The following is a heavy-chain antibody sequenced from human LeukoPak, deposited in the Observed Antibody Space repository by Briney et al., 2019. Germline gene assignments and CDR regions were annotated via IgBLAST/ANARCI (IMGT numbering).Heavy chain of an antibody. J-gene: IGHJ4*02. D-gene: IGHD3-10*01. Sequence: GGSLRLSCAASGFTFSSYGMHWVRQAPGKGLEWVSVIYSGGSTYYADSVKGRFTISRDNSKNTLYLQMNSLRAEDTAVYYCVWFGLDYWGQGTLVTVSS. CDR3: VWFGLDY. V-gene: IGHV3-NL1*01. CDR2: IYSGGST. CDR1: GFTFSSYG.